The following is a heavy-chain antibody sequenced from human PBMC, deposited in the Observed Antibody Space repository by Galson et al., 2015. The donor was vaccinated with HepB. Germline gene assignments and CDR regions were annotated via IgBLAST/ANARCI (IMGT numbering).Heavy chain of an antibody. CDR2: IRSKAYGGTT. CDR3: TRDSHALGDWYYYDSSGYYPDY. J-gene: IGHJ4*02. V-gene: IGHV3-49*03. Sequence: SLRLSCAASGFTSGDYAMSWFRQAPGKGLEWVGFIRSKAYGGTTEYAASVKGRFTISRDDSKSIAYLQMNSLKTEDTAVYYCTRDSHALGDWYYYDSSGYYPDYWGQGTLVTVSS. D-gene: IGHD3-22*01. CDR1: GFTSGDYA.